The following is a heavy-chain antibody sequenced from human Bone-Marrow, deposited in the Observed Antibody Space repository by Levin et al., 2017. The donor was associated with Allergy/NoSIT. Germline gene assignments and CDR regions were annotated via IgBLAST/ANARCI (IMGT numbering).Heavy chain of an antibody. Sequence: ASVKVSCKASGGTFSSSGISWVRQAPGQGLEWMGGIIPMFDGANYAHNFQGRLTITADESTSTAYMELRSLRSEDTAVYFCARDPLYCSSSTCYFNYYFGMDVWGQGTTVTVSS. CDR2: IIPMFDGA. CDR1: GGTFSSSG. D-gene: IGHD2-2*01. J-gene: IGHJ6*02. V-gene: IGHV1-69*13. CDR3: ARDPLYCSSSTCYFNYYFGMDV.